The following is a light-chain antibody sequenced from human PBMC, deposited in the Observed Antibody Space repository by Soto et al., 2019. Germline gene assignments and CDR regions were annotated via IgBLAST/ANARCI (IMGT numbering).Light chain of an antibody. J-gene: IGLJ1*01. CDR1: SSDIGGYNS. CDR3: SSYTDRKHLV. Sequence: QSVLTQSPSAPGSPGQSVTISCTGTSSDIGGYNSVSWYQQHPGKAPKVMIYDVTKRPSGVPDRFSGSKSGNTASLTVSALQAEDEADYYCSSYTDRKHLVFGTGTKLTVL. CDR2: DVT. V-gene: IGLV2-8*01.